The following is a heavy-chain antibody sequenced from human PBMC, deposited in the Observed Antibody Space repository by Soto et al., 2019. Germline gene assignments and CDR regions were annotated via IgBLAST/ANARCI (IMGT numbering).Heavy chain of an antibody. D-gene: IGHD2-21*02. J-gene: IGHJ4*02. CDR2: IYHSGST. CDR1: GGSISSGGYS. Sequence: QLQLQESGSGLVKPSQTLSLTCAVSGGSISSGGYSWSWIRQPPGKGLEWIGYIYHSGSTYYNPSAKRRVPISVDRSKNPFSLKLSTGTAADTAVYCCARFVVGTANFDYWGQETLVAVSS. CDR3: ARFVVGTANFDY. V-gene: IGHV4-30-2*01.